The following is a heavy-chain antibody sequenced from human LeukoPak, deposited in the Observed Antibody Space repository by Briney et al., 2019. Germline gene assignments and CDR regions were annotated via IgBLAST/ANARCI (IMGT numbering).Heavy chain of an antibody. Sequence: ASVKVPCKASGYTFTGYYMHWVRQAPGQGLEWMGWINPNSGGTNYAQKFQGRVTMTRDTSISTAYMELSRLRSDDTAVYYCARVQSSRYYYDSSQDAFDIWGQGTMVTVSS. CDR1: GYTFTGYY. CDR3: ARVQSSRYYYDSSQDAFDI. J-gene: IGHJ3*02. D-gene: IGHD3-22*01. CDR2: INPNSGGT. V-gene: IGHV1-2*02.